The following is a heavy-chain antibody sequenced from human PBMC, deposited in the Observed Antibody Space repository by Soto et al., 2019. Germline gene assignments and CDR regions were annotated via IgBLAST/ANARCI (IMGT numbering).Heavy chain of an antibody. J-gene: IGHJ4*02. D-gene: IGHD3-3*01. CDR2: ISGYNGKT. CDR3: ARDRYSDFWSGFRFDF. CDR1: GYTLSKYG. V-gene: IGHV1-18*01. Sequence: VQLVQSGAEVKSPGASVKVSCKTSGYTLSKYGFSWVRQAPGQGLEWLGWISGYNGKTTFAQKFQGRVTMTTDTSTATAYMELRSLRSDDTAVYFCARDRYSDFWSGFRFDFWGQGTLVTVSS.